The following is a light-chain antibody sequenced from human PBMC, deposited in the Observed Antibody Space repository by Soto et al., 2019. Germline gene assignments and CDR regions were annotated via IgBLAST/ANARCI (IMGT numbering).Light chain of an antibody. Sequence: QPVLTQPDYVSGSPGQSITISCTGTSSDIGTYNLVSWYQQHPGKAPKLIIYEATKRPSGVSNRFSGSKSGNTASLTISGLQTEDEADYYCCSYAGGSTLVFGGGTKVTVL. J-gene: IGLJ3*02. CDR1: SSDIGTYNL. CDR3: CSYAGGSTLV. CDR2: EAT. V-gene: IGLV2-23*01.